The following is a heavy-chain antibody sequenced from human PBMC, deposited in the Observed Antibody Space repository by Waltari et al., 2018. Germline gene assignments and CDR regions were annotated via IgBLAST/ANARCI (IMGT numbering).Heavy chain of an antibody. Sequence: QLQLQESGPGLVKPSETLSLTCTVSGGSISSSSYYWGWIRQPPGTGLEWIGITYYSGSTSYNPSLKSRVTISVDTSKNQFSLKLSSVTAADTAVYYCARLSRVRGVIGYYYYGMDVWGQGTTVTVSS. CDR1: GGSISSSSYY. V-gene: IGHV4-39*01. D-gene: IGHD3-10*01. CDR3: ARLSRVRGVIGYYYYGMDV. CDR2: TYYSGST. J-gene: IGHJ6*02.